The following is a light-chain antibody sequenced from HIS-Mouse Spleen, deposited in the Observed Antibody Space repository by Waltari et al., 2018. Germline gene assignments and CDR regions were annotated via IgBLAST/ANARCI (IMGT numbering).Light chain of an antibody. J-gene: IGLJ2*01. CDR1: ALPTKY. CDR2: EDS. V-gene: IGLV3-10*01. Sequence: SYELTQPPSVSVSPGQTARITCSGDALPTKYAYWYQQKSGQAPGLAIYEDSKRPSGIPVRFSGSSSGTMATLTISGAQVEDEADYYCYSTDSSGNHRVFGGGTKLTVL. CDR3: YSTDSSGNHRV.